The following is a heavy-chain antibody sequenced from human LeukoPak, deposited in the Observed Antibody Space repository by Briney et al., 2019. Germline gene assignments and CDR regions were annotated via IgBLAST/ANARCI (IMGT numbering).Heavy chain of an antibody. CDR1: GYTFTSAA. CDR3: ATDLKKGDSGCFDY. V-gene: IGHV7-4-1*02. D-gene: IGHD6-19*01. J-gene: IGHJ4*02. Sequence: ASVKVSCKASGYTFTSAALNWVRQAPGQGLEWMGWINTNTGNPTYAQGFTGRFVFSLDTSVSTAYLQISSLKAEDTAVYYCATDLKKGDSGCFDYWGQGTLVTVSS. CDR2: INTNTGNP.